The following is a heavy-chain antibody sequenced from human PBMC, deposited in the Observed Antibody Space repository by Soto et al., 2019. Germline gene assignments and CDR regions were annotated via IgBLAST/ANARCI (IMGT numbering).Heavy chain of an antibody. J-gene: IGHJ5*02. CDR2: ISSSSSTI. CDR3: ARGENDILTGYLNWFDP. D-gene: IGHD3-9*01. Sequence: GGSLRLSCAASGFTFSSYSMNWVRQAPGKGLEWVSFISSSSSTIFYADSVKGRFTISRDNAKNSLYLQMNSLRAEDTAMYYCARGENDILTGYLNWFDPWGQGTLVTVSS. V-gene: IGHV3-48*01. CDR1: GFTFSSYS.